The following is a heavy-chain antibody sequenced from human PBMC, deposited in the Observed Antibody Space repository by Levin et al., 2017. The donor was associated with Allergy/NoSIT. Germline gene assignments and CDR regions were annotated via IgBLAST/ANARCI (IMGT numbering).Heavy chain of an antibody. Sequence: GGSLRLSCAASGFTFSSYSMNWVRQAPGKGLEWVSSISSSSSYIYYADSVKGRFTISRDNAKNSLYLQMNSLRAEDTAVYYCARDYRGAMVRGVGAFDIWGQGTMVTVSS. J-gene: IGHJ3*02. D-gene: IGHD3-10*01. CDR2: ISSSSSYI. V-gene: IGHV3-21*01. CDR3: ARDYRGAMVRGVGAFDI. CDR1: GFTFSSYS.